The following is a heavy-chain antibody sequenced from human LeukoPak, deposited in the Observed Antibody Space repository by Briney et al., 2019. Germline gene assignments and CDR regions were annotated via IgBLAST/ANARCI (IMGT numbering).Heavy chain of an antibody. D-gene: IGHD2-2*01. CDR2: INTNTGNP. V-gene: IGHV7-4-1*02. CDR1: GGTFISYA. J-gene: IGHJ3*02. Sequence: ASVKVSCKASGGTFISYAISWVRQAPGQGLEWMGWINTNTGNPTYAQGFTGRFVFSLDTSVSTAYLQVSSLKAEDTAVYYCAREAIVVPAAMDAFDIWGQGTMVTVSS. CDR3: AREAIVVPAAMDAFDI.